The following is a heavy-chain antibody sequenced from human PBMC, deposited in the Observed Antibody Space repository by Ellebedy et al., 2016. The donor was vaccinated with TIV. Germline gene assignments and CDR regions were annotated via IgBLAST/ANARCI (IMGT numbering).Heavy chain of an antibody. D-gene: IGHD2-21*02. CDR2: GQEAGDDK. V-gene: IGHV3-7*03. J-gene: IGHJ6*02. Sequence: GESLKTSCATSGFNLRSFWMSWVRQAPGQRLEWMANGQEAGDDKYYVDSVNGRFTISRDNAKTSLYLEMNSLRVEDTAVYYCVRDIFTAPGYGMDLWGQGTMVTVSS. CDR1: GFNLRSFW. CDR3: VRDIFTAPGYGMDL.